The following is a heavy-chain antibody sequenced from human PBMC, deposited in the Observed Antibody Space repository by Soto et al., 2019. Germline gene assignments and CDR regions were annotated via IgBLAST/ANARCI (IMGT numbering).Heavy chain of an antibody. CDR1: GFTFSDYY. D-gene: IGHD2-2*01. V-gene: IGHV3-11*01. Sequence: QVQLVESGGGLVKPGGSLRLSCAASGFTFSDYYMSWIRQAPGKGLGWVSYISSSGSTIYYADSVKGRFTISRENATNSLYLQMKSLRAEDTAVYYCARAACVVVPASDGEGYYYYYMDVWGKGTTVTVSS. J-gene: IGHJ6*03. CDR3: ARAACVVVPASDGEGYYYYYMDV. CDR2: ISSSGSTI.